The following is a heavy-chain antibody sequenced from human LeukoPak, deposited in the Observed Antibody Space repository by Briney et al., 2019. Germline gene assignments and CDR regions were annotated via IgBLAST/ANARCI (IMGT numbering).Heavy chain of an antibody. Sequence: HPGGSLRLSCAASGFPFSGYAMHWVRQAPGKGLVWVAVISYDGSIKYYGDSVKGRFTISRDNSKNTLYLQMNSLRAEDTAVYYCARESGLSNSSRDVFDIWGQGTMVTVSP. CDR2: ISYDGSIK. D-gene: IGHD2/OR15-2a*01. V-gene: IGHV3-30*04. J-gene: IGHJ3*02. CDR1: GFPFSGYA. CDR3: ARESGLSNSSRDVFDI.